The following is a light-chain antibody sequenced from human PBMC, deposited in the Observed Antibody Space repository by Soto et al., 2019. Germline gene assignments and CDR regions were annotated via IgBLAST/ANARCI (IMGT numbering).Light chain of an antibody. Sequence: EIVLTQSPATLSSSPGERATLSCRASQTINSCLAWYQQKPGQAPRLLIYDASNRASGIPAKFSGSGSGTDFTLTISSLEPEDFAVYYCQQRSNWPRTFGQGTKVEIK. CDR1: QTINSC. CDR2: DAS. CDR3: QQRSNWPRT. V-gene: IGKV3-11*01. J-gene: IGKJ1*01.